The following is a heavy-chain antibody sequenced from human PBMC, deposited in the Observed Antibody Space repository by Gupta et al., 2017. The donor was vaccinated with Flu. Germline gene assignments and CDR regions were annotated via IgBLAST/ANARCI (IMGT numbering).Heavy chain of an antibody. D-gene: IGHD3-16*01. CDR3: VGGREVPNIYYYLDV. CDR2: INHAVST. V-gene: IGHV4-34*01. J-gene: IGHJ6*04. Sequence: QVQLRQWGAGLLKPSETLSLTCTVYGGSLSDFFWNWVRQPPGKGLEWVGEINHAVSTTLNPSLASRLTMSVDTSKNQFSLKLNSVTAADTAVYYCVGGREVPNIYYYLDVWDKGTTVTVSS. CDR1: GGSLSDFF.